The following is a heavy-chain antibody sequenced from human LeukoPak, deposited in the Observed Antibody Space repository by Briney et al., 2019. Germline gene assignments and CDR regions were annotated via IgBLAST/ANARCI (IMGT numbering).Heavy chain of an antibody. CDR1: GFTFSNSW. CDR2: IKQDGSEK. D-gene: IGHD2-2*01. V-gene: IGHV3-7*02. J-gene: IGHJ4*02. CDR3: VRRHLTVPPF. Sequence: PGGSLRLSCAASGFTFSNSWMSWIRQAPGQGLEWVANIKQDGSEKYYVDSVKGRFTISRDNARNSLYLQMNSLRAEDTAVYYCVRRHLTVPPFWGQGTLVTVSS.